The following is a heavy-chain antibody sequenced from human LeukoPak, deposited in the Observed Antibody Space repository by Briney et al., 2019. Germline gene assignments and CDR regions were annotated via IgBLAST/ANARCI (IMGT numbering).Heavy chain of an antibody. J-gene: IGHJ3*02. CDR3: AREAAQGGAFDI. V-gene: IGHV1-18*01. CDR2: ISAYNGNK. CDR1: GYTVTSYG. Sequence: ASVKVSCKASGYTVTSYGISWVRQAPGQGLEWMGWISAYNGNKNYAQKLQGRVTMTTDTSTSTAYMELRSLRSDDTAVYYCAREAAQGGAFDIWGQGTMVTVSS. D-gene: IGHD6-6*01.